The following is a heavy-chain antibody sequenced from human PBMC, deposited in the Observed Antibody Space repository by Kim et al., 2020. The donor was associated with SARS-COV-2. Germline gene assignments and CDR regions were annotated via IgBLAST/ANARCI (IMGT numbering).Heavy chain of an antibody. CDR2: ISGIGGSE. CDR1: GISISNYA. D-gene: IGHD2-15*01. CDR3: AQDQIAVSTRWFDP. V-gene: IGHV3-23*01. J-gene: IGHJ5*02. Sequence: GGSLRLSCVASGISISNYAMSWVRQAPGKGLAWVSDISGIGGSENYADSVKGRFTISRDNSKNTLYLQMHSLTAEDTAVYYCAQDQIAVSTRWFDPWGQGTLVIVSS.